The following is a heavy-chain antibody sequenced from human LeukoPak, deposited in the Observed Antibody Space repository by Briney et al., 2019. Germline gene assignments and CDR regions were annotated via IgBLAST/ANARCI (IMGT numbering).Heavy chain of an antibody. J-gene: IGHJ6*03. CDR2: ISAYNGNT. Sequence: ASVKVSCTASGYTFTSYGIGWVRQAPGQGLEWMGWISAYNGNTNYAQKLQGRVTMTTDTSTSTAYMELRSLRSDDTAVYYCARVGAATHPYYYYYMDVWGKGTTVTVSS. CDR1: GYTFTSYG. V-gene: IGHV1-18*01. D-gene: IGHD6-25*01. CDR3: ARVGAATHPYYYYYMDV.